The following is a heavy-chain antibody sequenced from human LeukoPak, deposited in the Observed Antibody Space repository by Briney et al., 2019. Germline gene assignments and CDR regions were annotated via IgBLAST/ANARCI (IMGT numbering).Heavy chain of an antibody. D-gene: IGHD6-19*01. J-gene: IGHJ4*02. CDR3: ARESPTYSSGWYKDF. Sequence: SETLSLTCTVSGGSISYYYWSWIRQPAGGGLEWIGRIYISVSTNYNPSLKSRVTISIDKSNNQFFLKLNSVTAADTAVYYCARESPTYSSGWYKDFWGQGTLVTVSS. CDR1: GGSISYYY. CDR2: IYISVST. V-gene: IGHV4-4*07.